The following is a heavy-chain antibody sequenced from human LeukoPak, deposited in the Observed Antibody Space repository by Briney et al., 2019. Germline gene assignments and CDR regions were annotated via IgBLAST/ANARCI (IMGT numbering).Heavy chain of an antibody. CDR2: INHSGST. J-gene: IGHJ6*03. Sequence: SETLSLTCAVYGGSFSGYYWSWIRQPPGKGLEWIGEINHSGSTNYNPSLKSRVTISVDTSKNQFSLKLSSVTAADTAVYYCARSGWYALAYYYYYMDVWGKGATVTVSS. CDR1: GGSFSGYY. V-gene: IGHV4-34*01. D-gene: IGHD6-19*01. CDR3: ARSGWYALAYYYYYMDV.